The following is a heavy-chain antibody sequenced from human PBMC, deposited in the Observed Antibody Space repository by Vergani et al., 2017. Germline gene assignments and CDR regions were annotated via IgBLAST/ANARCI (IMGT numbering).Heavy chain of an antibody. V-gene: IGHV1-2*02. CDR1: GYTFTGYY. CDR3: ARGEVEMATITAFDI. Sequence: QVQLVQSGAEVKKPGASVKVSCKASGYTFTGYYMHWVRQAPGQGLEWMGWINPNSGGTNYAQKFQGRVTMTRDTSISTAYMELSRLRSEDTAVYYCARGEVEMATITAFDIWGQGTMVTVSS. D-gene: IGHD5-24*01. J-gene: IGHJ3*02. CDR2: INPNSGGT.